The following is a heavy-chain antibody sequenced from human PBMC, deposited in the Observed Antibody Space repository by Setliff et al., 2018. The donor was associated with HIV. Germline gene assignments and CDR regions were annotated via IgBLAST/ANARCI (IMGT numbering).Heavy chain of an antibody. CDR3: VRVPDF. Sequence: SETLSLTCTVSGGSISSYYWSWIRQPPGKGLEWIGYIYTSGNTNYDPSLKSRVTISVDTSKNQLSLKMNSVTAADTAVYYCVRVPDFWGQGILVTV. CDR2: IYTSGNT. J-gene: IGHJ4*02. CDR1: GGSISSYY. V-gene: IGHV4-4*08.